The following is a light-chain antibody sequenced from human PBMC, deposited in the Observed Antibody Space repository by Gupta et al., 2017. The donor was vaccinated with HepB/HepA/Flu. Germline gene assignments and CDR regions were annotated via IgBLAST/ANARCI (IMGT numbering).Light chain of an antibody. CDR3: CSDGGSSPYV. V-gene: IGLV2-23*02. CDR1: NNDVGGYKF. J-gene: IGLJ1*01. Sequence: SALTQPAPGSGSPRPSITISCTGTNNDVGGYKFVSWYQQHPGKAPKLLIYEVIRRPSGVADRFSGSKSGNTASLTISGRQTEDEAYYYCCSDGGSSPYVFGTGTEVTV. CDR2: EVI.